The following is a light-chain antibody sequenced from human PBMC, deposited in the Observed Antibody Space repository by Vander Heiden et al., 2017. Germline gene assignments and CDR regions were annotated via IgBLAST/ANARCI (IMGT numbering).Light chain of an antibody. Sequence: VVTQSPDSLAVSLGERATINCRSSQSSLYNVAGDQQKPGQPPKLLISRAATRESGVTDRHTVSGAGTEFTLTTSSLQAGDGAGYDSQQFVTFGRGTKLEIK. V-gene: IGKV4-1*01. J-gene: IGKJ1*01. CDR3: QQFVT. CDR1: QSSLYN. CDR2: RAA.